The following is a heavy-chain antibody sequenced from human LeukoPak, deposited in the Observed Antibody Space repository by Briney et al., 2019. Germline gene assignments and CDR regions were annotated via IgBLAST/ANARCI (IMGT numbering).Heavy chain of an antibody. J-gene: IGHJ4*02. CDR1: GFTVTSNF. V-gene: IGHV3-66*01. CDR2: IHSGGAT. Sequence: PGGSLRLSCAASGFTVTSNFMSWVRQAPGKGLEWVSVIHSGGATYYADSVKGRFTTSRDISKNALYLQMNSLRGDDTAVYYCAGSAVTNLDSWGQGNLVTVSS. D-gene: IGHD4-23*01. CDR3: AGSAVTNLDS.